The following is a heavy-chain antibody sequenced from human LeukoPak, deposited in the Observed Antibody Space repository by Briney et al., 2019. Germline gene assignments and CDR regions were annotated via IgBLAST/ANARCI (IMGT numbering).Heavy chain of an antibody. Sequence: GGSLRLSCAASGFTFSSYAMHWVRQAPGKGLEWVAVISYDGSNKYYADSVKGRSTISRDNSKNTLYVQVNSLGTEDTAAYYCAKGSYYDSSGSFYFDYWGQGTLVTVSS. D-gene: IGHD3-22*01. CDR3: AKGSYYDSSGSFYFDY. CDR2: ISYDGSNK. CDR1: GFTFSSYA. J-gene: IGHJ4*02. V-gene: IGHV3-30-3*01.